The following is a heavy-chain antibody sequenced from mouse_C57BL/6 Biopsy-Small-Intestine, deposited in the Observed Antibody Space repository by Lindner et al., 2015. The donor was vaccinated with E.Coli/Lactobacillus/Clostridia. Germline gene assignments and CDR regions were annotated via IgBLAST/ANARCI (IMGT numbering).Heavy chain of an antibody. J-gene: IGHJ4*01. V-gene: IGHV1-84*02. CDR2: INPNSGDT. CDR3: VRDWDYTDYDGDY. Sequence: SVKVSCKASGYIFTAYYMYWVRQAPGQGLEWMGWINPNSGDTHYAQKFQGRVTMTWDTSISTAYMELSRLRFDDTAVYYCVRDWDYTDYDGDYWGQGTLVTVSS. CDR1: GYIFTAYY. D-gene: IGHD2-4*01.